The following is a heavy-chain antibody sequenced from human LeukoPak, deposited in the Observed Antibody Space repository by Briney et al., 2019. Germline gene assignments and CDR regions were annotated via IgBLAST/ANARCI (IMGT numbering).Heavy chain of an antibody. V-gene: IGHV3-21*01. CDR1: GFTFSSYS. CDR3: VRDHHRRLYDSQARDTFDI. Sequence: GGSLRLSCAASGFTFSSYSMNWVRQAPGKGLEWVSSISSSSSYIYYADSVKGRFTISRDNSKNTLYLQMNSLRADDTAVYYCVRDHHRRLYDSQARDTFDIWGQGTMVTVSS. J-gene: IGHJ3*02. CDR2: ISSSSSYI. D-gene: IGHD3-22*01.